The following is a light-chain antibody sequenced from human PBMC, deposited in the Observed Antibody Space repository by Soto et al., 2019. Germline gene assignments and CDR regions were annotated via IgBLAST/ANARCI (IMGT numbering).Light chain of an antibody. CDR2: YAS. V-gene: IGKV3-15*01. CDR3: QHYSNWPPT. CDR1: ESVHRN. Sequence: MVMTQSPATLSVSPGERVTLSCRASESVHRNLAWYQQKPGQGPSLLIYYASTRATGVPDRFTRSGSGTEFTLTISSLQSEDFGVYHCQHYSNWPPTFGPGTKVEIK. J-gene: IGKJ3*01.